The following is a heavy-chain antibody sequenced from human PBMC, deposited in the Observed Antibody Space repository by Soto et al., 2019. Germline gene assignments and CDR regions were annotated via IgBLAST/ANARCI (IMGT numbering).Heavy chain of an antibody. CDR1: GVSLNPYY. Sequence: QVQLQESGPGLLKPSETLFLTCTVSGVSLNPYYWSWIRQPAGRGLEWIGRVYSTGRNNYNPSRKRRVTMSAETSKNQLSLKLISVTAADKAVYYCARDDLYQWSFDYWGQGILVTVSS. CDR2: VYSTGRN. V-gene: IGHV4-4*07. J-gene: IGHJ4*02. CDR3: ARDDLYQWSFDY. D-gene: IGHD2-8*01.